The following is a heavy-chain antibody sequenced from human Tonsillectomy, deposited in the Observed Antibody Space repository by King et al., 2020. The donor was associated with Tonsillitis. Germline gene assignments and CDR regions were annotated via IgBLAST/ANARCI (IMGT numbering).Heavy chain of an antibody. CDR3: TTVMTPQLGEYFDY. D-gene: IGHD1-1*01. CDR2: IKTKTDGGTT. V-gene: IGHV3-15*01. J-gene: IGHJ4*02. CDR1: GFTFSNAW. Sequence: VQLVESGGGLVKPGGSLRLSCAASGFTFSNAWMSWVRQAPGKGLEWVGRIKTKTDGGTTDYAAPVKGRFTISRDDSKNTLYLQMNSLKTEDTGVYYCTTVMTPQLGEYFDYWGQGTLVTVSS.